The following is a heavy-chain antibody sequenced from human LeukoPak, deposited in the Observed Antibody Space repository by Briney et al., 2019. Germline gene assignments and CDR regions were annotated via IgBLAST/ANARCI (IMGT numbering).Heavy chain of an antibody. CDR3: ASIRQWPGRYFDY. J-gene: IGHJ4*02. CDR2: ISSSSSTI. V-gene: IGHV3-48*04. CDR1: GFTFSSYS. D-gene: IGHD6-19*01. Sequence: PGGSLRLSCAASGFTFSSYSMNWVRQAPGKGLEWVSYISSSSSTIYYADSVKGRFTISRDNAKNSLYLQMNSLRAEDTAVYYCASIRQWPGRYFDYWGQGTLVTVSS.